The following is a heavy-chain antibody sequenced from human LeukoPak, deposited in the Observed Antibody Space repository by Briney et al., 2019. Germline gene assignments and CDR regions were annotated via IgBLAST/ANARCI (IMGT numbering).Heavy chain of an antibody. D-gene: IGHD4-23*01. J-gene: IGHJ3*02. Sequence: GESLKISCKASGYPFITYWIGWVRPMPGKGLEWMGIIYLGDSDTRYSPSFQGQVTISADKSISTAYLHWSSLKASDTAIYYCGGPDDYGGKPAAFDIWGQGTLVTVSS. CDR1: GYPFITYW. CDR3: GGPDDYGGKPAAFDI. V-gene: IGHV5-51*01. CDR2: IYLGDSDT.